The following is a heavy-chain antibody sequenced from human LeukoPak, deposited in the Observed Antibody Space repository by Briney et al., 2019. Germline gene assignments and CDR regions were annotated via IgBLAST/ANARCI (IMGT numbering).Heavy chain of an antibody. Sequence: TSETLALTCAVSGGSITSSNWWTWVRQPPGKGLEWIGEIYHSGSTNYNPSLKSRVTISVDKSHNQFSLRLNSVTAADTAVYYCARNAGNSDVDYWGQGTLVT. J-gene: IGHJ4*02. D-gene: IGHD4-23*01. CDR2: IYHSGST. CDR1: GGSITSSNW. CDR3: ARNAGNSDVDY. V-gene: IGHV4-4*02.